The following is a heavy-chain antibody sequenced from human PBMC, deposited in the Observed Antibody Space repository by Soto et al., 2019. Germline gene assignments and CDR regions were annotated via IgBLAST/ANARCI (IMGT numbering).Heavy chain of an antibody. D-gene: IGHD1-1*01. J-gene: IGHJ4*02. CDR2: LWHDGSNK. Sequence: GGSLRLSCAASGFTFSSYGMHWVRQAPGKGLEWVAVLWHDGSNKYYPDSVKGRFTISRDNSNNTLYLQMNGLRAEDTAVYYCARHWSVDSDYWGQGTLVTVSS. CDR3: ARHWSVDSDY. V-gene: IGHV3-33*01. CDR1: GFTFSSYG.